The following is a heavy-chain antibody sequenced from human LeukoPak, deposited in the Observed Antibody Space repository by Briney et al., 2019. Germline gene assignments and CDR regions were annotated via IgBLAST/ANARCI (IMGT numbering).Heavy chain of an antibody. J-gene: IGHJ4*02. CDR2: ISSSSSYI. V-gene: IGHV3-21*04. CDR3: ARDPEWSGGY. D-gene: IGHD3-3*01. Sequence: RGSLRLSCAASGFTFSSYSMNWVRQAPGKGLEWVSSISSSSSYIYYADSVKGRFTISRDNSKNMVYLQMNSLRAEDTATYYCARDPEWSGGYWGQGTLVTVSS. CDR1: GFTFSSYS.